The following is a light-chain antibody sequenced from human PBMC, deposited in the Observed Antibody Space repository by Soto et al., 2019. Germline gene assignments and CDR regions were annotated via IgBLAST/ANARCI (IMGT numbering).Light chain of an antibody. CDR3: QQLNSYPLT. CDR2: AAS. J-gene: IGKJ3*01. CDR1: QGISSY. Sequence: DIQWTQSPSFLSSSVGDRGTITCRASQGISSYLAWYQQKPGKAPKLPIYAASTLQSGVPSRFSGSGSGREFALTLSSLQHEDFASYYCQQLNSYPLTFGPGTKVDIK. V-gene: IGKV1-9*01.